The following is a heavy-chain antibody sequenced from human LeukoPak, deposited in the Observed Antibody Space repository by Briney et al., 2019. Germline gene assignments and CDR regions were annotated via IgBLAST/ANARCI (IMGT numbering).Heavy chain of an antibody. J-gene: IGHJ6*03. Sequence: PGGSLRLSCAASGFTFSSYSMNWVRQAPGKGLEWVSYISSSSSTIYYADSVKGRFTISRDNAKNSLYLQMNSLRAEDTAVYYCARGLERGPDHYYYMDVWGKGTTVTVSS. V-gene: IGHV3-48*04. D-gene: IGHD3-16*01. CDR3: ARGLERGPDHYYYMDV. CDR1: GFTFSSYS. CDR2: ISSSSSTI.